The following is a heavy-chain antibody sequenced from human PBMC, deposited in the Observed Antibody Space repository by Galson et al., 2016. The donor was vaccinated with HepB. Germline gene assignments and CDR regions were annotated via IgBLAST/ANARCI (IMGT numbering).Heavy chain of an antibody. D-gene: IGHD3-22*01. Sequence: QSGAEVKKPGESLKLSCKGSGYSFTSYWIGWVRQMPGKGLEWMGSSYPGDSETKYSPAFQVQVTIAADKSINTADLQWSSLKASDTAIYYCARLTGSYYYGSATPRNYFDYWGQGTLVTVSS. CDR3: ARLTGSYYYGSATPRNYFDY. CDR2: SYPGDSET. J-gene: IGHJ4*02. CDR1: GYSFTSYW. V-gene: IGHV5-51*01.